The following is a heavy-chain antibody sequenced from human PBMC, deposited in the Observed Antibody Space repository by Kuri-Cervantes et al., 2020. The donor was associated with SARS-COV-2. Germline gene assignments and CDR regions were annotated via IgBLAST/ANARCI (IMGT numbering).Heavy chain of an antibody. CDR2: ISAYNGNT. J-gene: IGHJ2*01. Sequence: ASVKVSCKASGYTFTSYGISWVRQAPGQGLEWMGWISAYNGNTNYAQKLQGRVTMTTDTSTSTAYMELRSLRSDDTAVYYCARAHAYDFWSGYSHWYFDLWGRGTLVTVSS. CDR1: GYTFTSYG. D-gene: IGHD3-3*01. V-gene: IGHV1-18*01. CDR3: ARAHAYDFWSGYSHWYFDL.